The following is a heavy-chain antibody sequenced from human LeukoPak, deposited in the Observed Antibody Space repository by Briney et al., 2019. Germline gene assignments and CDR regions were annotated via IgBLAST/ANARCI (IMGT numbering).Heavy chain of an antibody. J-gene: IGHJ3*02. CDR1: GFTFSSYS. Sequence: GGSLRLSCAASGFTFSSYSMNWVRQAPGKGLEWVSSISSSSSYIYYADSVKGRFTISRDNAKNSLYLQMNSLRAEDTAVYYCARAQYSGYEPLDVFDIWGQGTVVTVPS. CDR2: ISSSSSYI. D-gene: IGHD5-12*01. CDR3: ARAQYSGYEPLDVFDI. V-gene: IGHV3-21*01.